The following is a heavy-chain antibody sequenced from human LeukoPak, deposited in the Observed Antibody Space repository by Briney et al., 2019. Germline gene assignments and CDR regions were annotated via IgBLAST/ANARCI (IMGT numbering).Heavy chain of an antibody. CDR1: GYTFTSYD. D-gene: IGHD3-16*02. CDR2: MKLNSGNT. Sequence: GASVKVSCKASGYTFTSYDINWVRQAPGQGLEWMGWMKLNSGNTGYAQKFQGRVTMTRNTSMSTAYMELSSLRSEDTAVYYCARPQLYDYVWGSYRSSFAFDIWGQGTMVTVSS. J-gene: IGHJ3*02. V-gene: IGHV1-8*01. CDR3: ARPQLYDYVWGSYRSSFAFDI.